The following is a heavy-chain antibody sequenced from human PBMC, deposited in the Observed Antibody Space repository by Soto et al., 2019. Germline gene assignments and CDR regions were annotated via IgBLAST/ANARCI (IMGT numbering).Heavy chain of an antibody. Sequence: PGGSLRLSCEVSGFTLSSYEMYWVRQAPGKGLEWVAYISSSGETVYYAGSVQGRFTISRDNAKNSLYLQMSSLGAEDTAVYYCAREGFYAMDVWGQGTTVTVSS. V-gene: IGHV3-48*03. CDR3: AREGFYAMDV. CDR1: GFTLSSYE. CDR2: ISSSGETV. J-gene: IGHJ6*02. D-gene: IGHD2-2*01.